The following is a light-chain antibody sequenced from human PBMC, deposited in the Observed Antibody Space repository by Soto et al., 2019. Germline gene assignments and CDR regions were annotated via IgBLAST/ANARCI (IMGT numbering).Light chain of an antibody. V-gene: IGLV1-47*02. J-gene: IGLJ2*01. CDR3: ATWDDDLYTPI. CDR2: NNN. Sequence: QAVVTQAPSVSGTPGQRVTISCSGSSSNIASNWVYRYQQLPGTAPKLLIYNNNQRPSGVPDRFSGSKSGTSASLAITGLRSDDEADYYCATWDDDLYTPIIGGGTKLTVL. CDR1: SSNIASNW.